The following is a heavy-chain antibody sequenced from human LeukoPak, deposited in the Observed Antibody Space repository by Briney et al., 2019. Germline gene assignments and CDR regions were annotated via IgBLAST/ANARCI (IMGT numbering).Heavy chain of an antibody. Sequence: GGSLRLSCAASGFTFSSYGMHWVRQAPGKGLEWVALISYDGTTKFYADSVRGRFTVSRDNSENTLYLEMNSLRLEDTAVYYCARGPLSGYEDYWGQGILVAVSS. V-gene: IGHV3-30*03. CDR3: ARGPLSGYEDY. CDR2: ISYDGTTK. J-gene: IGHJ4*02. D-gene: IGHD5-12*01. CDR1: GFTFSSYG.